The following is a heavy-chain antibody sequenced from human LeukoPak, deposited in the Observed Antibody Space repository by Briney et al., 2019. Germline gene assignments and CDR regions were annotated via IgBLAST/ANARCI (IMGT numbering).Heavy chain of an antibody. Sequence: GGSLRLSCAASGFTFSTYTMHWVRQAPSKGLEWVAFVSYDSTNKNYADSVKGRFTISRDNFKNTLYLQMNSLRTEDTAVYYCARATRSVDYWGQGTLVTVSS. CDR1: GFTFSTYT. V-gene: IGHV3-30-3*01. D-gene: IGHD5-12*01. CDR3: ARATRSVDY. CDR2: VSYDSTNK. J-gene: IGHJ4*02.